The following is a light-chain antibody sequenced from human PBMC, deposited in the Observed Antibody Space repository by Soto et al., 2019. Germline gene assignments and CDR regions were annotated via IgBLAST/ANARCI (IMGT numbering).Light chain of an antibody. J-gene: IGKJ1*01. Sequence: EVVVTQSPATLSVSLGGRATLSCRASQSVRTNLAWYQQKPGQAPRLLIYAASTRATGIPARFSGSGSGTDFTLTISSLQPEDFATYYCLQDYNYPRTFGQGTKVEVK. CDR1: QSVRTN. V-gene: IGKV3-15*01. CDR3: LQDYNYPRT. CDR2: AAS.